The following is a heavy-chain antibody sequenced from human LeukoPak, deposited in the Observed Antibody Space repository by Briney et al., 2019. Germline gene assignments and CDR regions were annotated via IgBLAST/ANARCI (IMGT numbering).Heavy chain of an antibody. V-gene: IGHV3-23*01. D-gene: IGHD5/OR15-5a*01. CDR1: GFTFSTYA. Sequence: GGSLRLSCEASGFTFSTYAMTWVRQAPGKGLEWVSAIVGSDDATYYADSVKGRFTISRDNAKNTLYLQMNSLRAEDTAVYYCAKGGLRVTDYWGQGTLVTVSS. CDR3: AKGGLRVTDY. CDR2: IVGSDDAT. J-gene: IGHJ4*02.